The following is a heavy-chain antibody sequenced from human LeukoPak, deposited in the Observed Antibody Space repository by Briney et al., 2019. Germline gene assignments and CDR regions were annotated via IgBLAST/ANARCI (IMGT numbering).Heavy chain of an antibody. CDR1: GFTFSDYY. J-gene: IGHJ4*02. V-gene: IGHV3-11*05. Sequence: GGSLRLSCAASGFTFSDYYTSWIRQAPGKGLEWVSYISGTSTYTNYADSVKGRFTISRDNAKNSLYLQMNSLRAEDTAVYYCAGDISYCGGDCAPYYFDYWGQGTLVTVSS. CDR2: ISGTSTYT. CDR3: AGDISYCGGDCAPYYFDY. D-gene: IGHD2-21*02.